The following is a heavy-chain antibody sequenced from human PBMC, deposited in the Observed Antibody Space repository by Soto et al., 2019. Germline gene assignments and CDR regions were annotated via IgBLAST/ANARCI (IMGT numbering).Heavy chain of an antibody. CDR2: ISGSGGST. D-gene: IGHD1-26*01. CDR1: GFTFSSYA. V-gene: IGHV3-23*01. CDR3: AKLDYSGSYYNWYFDL. Sequence: GGSLRLSCAASGFTFSSYAMSWVRQAPGKGLEWVSAISGSGGSTYYADSVKGRFTISRDNSKNTLYLQMNSLRAEDTAVYYCAKLDYSGSYYNWYFDLWGRGTLVTVSS. J-gene: IGHJ2*01.